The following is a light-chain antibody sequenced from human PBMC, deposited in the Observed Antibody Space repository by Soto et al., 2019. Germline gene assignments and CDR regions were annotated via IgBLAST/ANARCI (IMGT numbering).Light chain of an antibody. V-gene: IGKV3-11*01. Sequence: NVFTQSPVTLAVSPGESAVLSCRASQSVSTSLAWYQHKPGQAPRLFIYDASKRAPGIPARFTGSGSGTDFTLTISSLESEDIAIYYCQLRDVWPSFGQGTKV. CDR1: QSVSTS. CDR3: QLRDVWPS. CDR2: DAS. J-gene: IGKJ1*01.